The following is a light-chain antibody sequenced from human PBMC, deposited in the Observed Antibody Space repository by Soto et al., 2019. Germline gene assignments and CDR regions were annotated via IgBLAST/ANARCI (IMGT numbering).Light chain of an antibody. J-gene: IGKJ3*01. CDR2: GAS. CDR1: QSVSSDY. V-gene: IGKV3-20*01. Sequence: EIVLTQSPNTLSLSPGERATLSCRASQSVSSDYLVWYQQKPGQAPRLLIYGASSRATGIPDRFSGSGSGPDFTLTISRLEPEDFAVYYCQHYGNTPPSVTFGPGTKVDIK. CDR3: QHYGNTPPSVT.